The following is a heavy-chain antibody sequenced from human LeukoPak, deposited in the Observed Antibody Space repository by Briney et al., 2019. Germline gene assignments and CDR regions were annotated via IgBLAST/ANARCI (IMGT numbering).Heavy chain of an antibody. CDR3: ARAGIKLTYSSSRITPLYYYGMDV. CDR2: INHSGST. D-gene: IGHD6-13*01. J-gene: IGHJ6*02. V-gene: IGHV4-34*01. CDR1: GGSFSGYY. Sequence: PSETLSLTCAVYGGSFSGYYWSWIRQPPGEGLEWIGEINHSGSTNYNPSLKSRVTISVDTSKNQFSLKLSSVTAADTAVYYCARAGIKLTYSSSRITPLYYYGMDVWGQGTTVTVSS.